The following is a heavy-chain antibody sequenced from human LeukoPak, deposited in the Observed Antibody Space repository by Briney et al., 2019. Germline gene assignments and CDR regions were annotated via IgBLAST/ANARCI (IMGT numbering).Heavy chain of an antibody. CDR2: IKQDGSEK. CDR1: GFTFSSYW. Sequence: GGSLRLSCAASGFTFSSYWMSWVRQAPGKGLEGVANIKQDGSEKYYVDSVKGRFTISRDNAKNCLYLQMNCLRAEDTAVYYCARGPTRANSSDYWGQGTLVTVSS. D-gene: IGHD2/OR15-2a*01. V-gene: IGHV3-7*01. CDR3: ARGPTRANSSDY. J-gene: IGHJ4*02.